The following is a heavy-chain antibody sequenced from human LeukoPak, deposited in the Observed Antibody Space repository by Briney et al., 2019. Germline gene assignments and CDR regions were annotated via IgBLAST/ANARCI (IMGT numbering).Heavy chain of an antibody. CDR1: GFTFSSYA. CDR3: ARGRYGNYFDY. D-gene: IGHD4-17*01. CDR2: ISGIGDTI. V-gene: IGHV3-48*03. J-gene: IGHJ4*02. Sequence: PGGSLRLSCAASGFTFSSYAMTWVRQAPGKGLEWVSYISGIGDTIYYADSVKGRFIISRDNARNSLYLQMNSLRAEDTAVYYCARGRYGNYFDYWGQGTLVAVSS.